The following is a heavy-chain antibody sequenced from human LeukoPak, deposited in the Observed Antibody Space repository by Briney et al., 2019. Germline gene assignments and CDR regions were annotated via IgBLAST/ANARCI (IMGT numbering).Heavy chain of an antibody. CDR1: GFTFSRYW. Sequence: GGSLRLSCAASGFTFSRYWMSWVRQAPGKGLEWVANIKRDGSEKYYVDSVKGRFTISRDNAKNSLYLQMNSLRAEDTAVYYCARESETYYYGSGSVDFDYWGQGTLVTVSS. V-gene: IGHV3-7*01. J-gene: IGHJ4*02. CDR3: ARESETYYYGSGSVDFDY. D-gene: IGHD3-10*01. CDR2: IKRDGSEK.